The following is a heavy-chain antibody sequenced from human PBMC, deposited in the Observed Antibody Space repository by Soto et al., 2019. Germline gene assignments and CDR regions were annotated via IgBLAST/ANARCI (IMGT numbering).Heavy chain of an antibody. V-gene: IGHV3-30-3*01. CDR3: AAHLYCGHDCYQAAFTA. J-gene: IGHJ3*01. D-gene: IGHD2-21*02. CDR2: ISYDGSKI. CDR1: GFTFSLFA. Sequence: QEQLVESGGGVVQPGRSLRLNCAGSGFTFSLFAMHWVRQAPGKGLEWVTVISYDGSKIFYADSVKGRFSISRDNSKHXXYLQMNDLSSEDTAVYYCAAHLYCGHDCYQAAFTAWGRGTVVTVSS.